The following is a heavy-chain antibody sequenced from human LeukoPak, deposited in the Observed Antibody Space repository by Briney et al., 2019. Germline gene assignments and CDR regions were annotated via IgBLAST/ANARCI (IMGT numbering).Heavy chain of an antibody. CDR3: ARSLVGDDSSGYYYAFDY. V-gene: IGHV3-48*04. Sequence: GGSLRLSCAASEFTFDNYAMSWVRQAPGKGLEWISYISSSGRTIYYADSVKGRFTISRDNAKNSLFLQMNSLRAEDTAVYYCARSLVGDDSSGYYYAFDYWGQGTLVTVSS. CDR1: EFTFDNYA. CDR2: ISSSGRTI. J-gene: IGHJ4*02. D-gene: IGHD3-22*01.